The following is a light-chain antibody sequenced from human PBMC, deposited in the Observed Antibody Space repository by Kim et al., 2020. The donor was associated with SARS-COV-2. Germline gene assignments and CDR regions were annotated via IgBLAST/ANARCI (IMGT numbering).Light chain of an antibody. CDR2: AKN. J-gene: IGLJ2*01. CDR3: NSRDSSDNYVE. CDR1: SLRRYY. Sequence: SSELTQDPAVSVALGQTARITCQGDSLRRYYASWYKQKPGQAPVLVIYAKNNRPSGIPDRFSGSSSGDTASLTITGAQAEDEADYYCNSRDSSDNYVEFG. V-gene: IGLV3-19*01.